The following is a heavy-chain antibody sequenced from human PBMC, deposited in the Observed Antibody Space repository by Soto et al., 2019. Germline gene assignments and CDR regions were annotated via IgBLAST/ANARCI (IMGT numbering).Heavy chain of an antibody. Sequence: VQLLESGGGLVQPGGSLRLSCAASGFTFSSYAMSWVRQAPGKGLEWVSAISGSGGSTYYADSVKGRFTISRDNSKNTLYLQMNSLRAEDTAVYYCAKDPLTMVRGVISHFDYWGQGTLVTVSS. CDR2: ISGSGGST. V-gene: IGHV3-23*01. D-gene: IGHD3-10*01. CDR1: GFTFSSYA. CDR3: AKDPLTMVRGVISHFDY. J-gene: IGHJ4*02.